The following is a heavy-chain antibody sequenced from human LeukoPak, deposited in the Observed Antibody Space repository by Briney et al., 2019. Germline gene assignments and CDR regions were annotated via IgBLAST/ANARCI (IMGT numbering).Heavy chain of an antibody. CDR2: ISYDGSSK. J-gene: IGHJ4*02. D-gene: IGHD6-19*01. Sequence: GTSLRLSCAASGFTSSSYAMHWVRQAPGKGLEWVAVISYDGSSKYFADSVKGRFTISRDTSKNTLYLQMNSLRAEDTAVYYCARANRPFHSSGWYKDYWGQGTLVTVSS. CDR1: GFTSSSYA. CDR3: ARANRPFHSSGWYKDY. V-gene: IGHV3-30-3*01.